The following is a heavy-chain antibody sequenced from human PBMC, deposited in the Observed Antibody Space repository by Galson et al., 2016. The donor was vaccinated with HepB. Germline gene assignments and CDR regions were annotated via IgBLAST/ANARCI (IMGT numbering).Heavy chain of an antibody. V-gene: IGHV4-61*01. Sequence: QVQLQESGPGLVKPSETLSLTCTVSGGSVTSGPYYWSWIRQPPGKGLAWCGYMYYSGSPNHNPPLKSRVTISIDTSKNQFSVKLRSVTAADTAVYFWARGTRPYSNYPPTLDYWGQGTLVTVSS. CDR1: GGSVTSGPYY. J-gene: IGHJ4*02. CDR3: ARGTRPYSNYPPTLDY. D-gene: IGHD4-11*01. CDR2: MYYSGSP.